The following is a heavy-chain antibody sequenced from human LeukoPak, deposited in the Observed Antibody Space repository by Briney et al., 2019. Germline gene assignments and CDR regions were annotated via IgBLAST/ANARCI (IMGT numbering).Heavy chain of an antibody. V-gene: IGHV1-69*05. J-gene: IGHJ4*02. CDR1: GGTFSSYA. CDR2: IIPIFGTA. Sequence: ASVKVSCKASGGTFSSYAISWVRQAPGQGLEWMGGIIPIFGTANYAQKFQGRVTITTDESTNTAYMELSSLRSEDTAVYYCARRGGGSPWSTYFDYWGQGTLVTVSS. CDR3: ARRGGGSPWSTYFDY. D-gene: IGHD2-15*01.